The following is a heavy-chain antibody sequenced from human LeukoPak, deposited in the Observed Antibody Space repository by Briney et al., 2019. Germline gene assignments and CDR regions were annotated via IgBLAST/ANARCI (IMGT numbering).Heavy chain of an antibody. V-gene: IGHV3-23*01. CDR3: AKDLVRITIFGVVTYGMDV. J-gene: IGHJ6*02. D-gene: IGHD3-3*01. Sequence: GGSLRLSCTASGFSFNNYAMSWVRQAPGKGLEWVSAISGTGAGTYYADSVKGRFTISRDNAKNSLYLQMNSLRAEDTAVYYCAKDLVRITIFGVVTYGMDVWGQGTTVTVSS. CDR2: ISGTGAGT. CDR1: GFSFNNYA.